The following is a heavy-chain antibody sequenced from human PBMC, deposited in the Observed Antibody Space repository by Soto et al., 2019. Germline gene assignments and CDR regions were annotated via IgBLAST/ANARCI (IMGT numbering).Heavy chain of an antibody. CDR1: GGSISSSSYY. D-gene: IGHD3-16*01. CDR3: ARQEGGSSWYYYYGMDV. CDR2: IYYSGST. J-gene: IGHJ6*02. V-gene: IGHV4-39*01. Sequence: PSETLSLTCTVSGGSISSSSYYWGWIRQPPGKGLEWIGSIYYSGSTYYNPSLKSRVTISVDTSKNQFSLKLSSVTAADTAVYYCARQEGGSSWYYYYGMDVWGQGIRVTFSS.